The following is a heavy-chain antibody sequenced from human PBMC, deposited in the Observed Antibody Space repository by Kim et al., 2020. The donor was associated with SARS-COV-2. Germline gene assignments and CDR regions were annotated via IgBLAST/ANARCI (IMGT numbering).Heavy chain of an antibody. J-gene: IGHJ4*02. Sequence: YNRSLKSRVTVSVDTSKNHFSLKLSSVTAADTAVYFCARRTRRYSYGYFDYWGQGTLVTVSS. D-gene: IGHD5-18*01. V-gene: IGHV4-39*02. CDR3: ARRTRRYSYGYFDY.